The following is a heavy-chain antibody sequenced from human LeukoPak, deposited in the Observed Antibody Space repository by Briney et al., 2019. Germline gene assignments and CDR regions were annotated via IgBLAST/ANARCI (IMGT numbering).Heavy chain of an antibody. CDR2: INHSGST. CDR1: GGSFSGYY. CDR3: ARGRAYYYDSSGYFSFDY. D-gene: IGHD3-22*01. J-gene: IGHJ4*02. V-gene: IGHV4-34*01. Sequence: PSETLSLTCAVYGGSFSGYYWSWIRQPPGKGLEWIGEINHSGSTNYNPSLKSRVTISVDTSKNQFSLKLSSVTAADTAVYYCARGRAYYYDSSGYFSFDYWGQGTLVTVSS.